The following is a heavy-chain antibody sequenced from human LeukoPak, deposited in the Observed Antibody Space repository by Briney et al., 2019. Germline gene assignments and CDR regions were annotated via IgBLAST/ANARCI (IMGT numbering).Heavy chain of an antibody. CDR2: IHHNGTR. V-gene: IGHV4/OR15-8*01. J-gene: IGHJ3*02. Sequence: PSETLSLTCGVSVGSINSGNWWTWVRQSPGKGLEWIGEIHHNGTRNYNPSLKSRVTISVDTSKNQFSLKLRSVTAADTAVYYCARNWRTSVDAFEIWGQGTMVTVSS. CDR3: ARNWRTSVDAFEI. CDR1: VGSINSGNW.